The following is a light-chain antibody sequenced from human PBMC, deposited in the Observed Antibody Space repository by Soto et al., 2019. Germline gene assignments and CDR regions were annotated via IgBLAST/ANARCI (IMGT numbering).Light chain of an antibody. Sequence: IQMTQSPSSVSASCGDRFTISCRXSQGIGTGLAWYQQKPGKAPKLLIYDASTLQGGVSSRFSGTGSGTDFTLTISSLQPEDFATYYCQQATSFPPWAFGQGTKVDTK. J-gene: IGKJ1*01. CDR1: QGIGTG. CDR2: DAS. CDR3: QQATSFPPWA. V-gene: IGKV1-12*01.